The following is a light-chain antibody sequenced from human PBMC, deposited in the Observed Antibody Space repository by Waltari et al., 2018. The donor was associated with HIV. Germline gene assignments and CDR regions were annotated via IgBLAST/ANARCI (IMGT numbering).Light chain of an antibody. Sequence: ITQPQPTLSVPSGERATISCRASQSVSSNLAWYRQKPGKAPRLLIYGASTRATGIPARFSGSGSGTEFTLTISSLQSEDFAVYYCQQVANSRVTFGQGTRVEIK. CDR2: GAS. CDR1: QSVSSN. V-gene: IGKV3-15*01. CDR3: QQVANSRVT. J-gene: IGKJ1*01.